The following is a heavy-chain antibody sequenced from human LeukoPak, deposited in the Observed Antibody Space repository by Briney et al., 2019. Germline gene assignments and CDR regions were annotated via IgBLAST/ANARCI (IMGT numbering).Heavy chain of an antibody. CDR2: IYSSGST. V-gene: IGHV4-34*01. CDR1: GGSFSGYY. J-gene: IGHJ6*03. Sequence: SETLSLTCAVYGGSFSGYYWGWIRQPPGKGLEWIGSIYSSGSTYYNPSLKSRVTISVDTSKNQFSLKLSSVTAADTAVHYCARLLYGDYSIYYYYMDVWGKGTTVTVSS. CDR3: ARLLYGDYSIYYYYMDV. D-gene: IGHD4-17*01.